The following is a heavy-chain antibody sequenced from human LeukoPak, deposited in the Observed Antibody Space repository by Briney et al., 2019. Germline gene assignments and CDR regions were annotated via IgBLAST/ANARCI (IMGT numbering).Heavy chain of an antibody. CDR1: GFTFSSHW. CDR3: ARVMPGRQSYFDY. Sequence: QPGGSLRLSCAASGFTFSSHWIHWVRQAPGKGLAWVSSINADGTSTYYADSVKGRFTISRDDAKNTLYLQMNSLRAEDTAVYSCARVMPGRQSYFDYWGQGTLVTVSS. D-gene: IGHD2-2*01. CDR2: INADGTST. V-gene: IGHV3-74*01. J-gene: IGHJ4*02.